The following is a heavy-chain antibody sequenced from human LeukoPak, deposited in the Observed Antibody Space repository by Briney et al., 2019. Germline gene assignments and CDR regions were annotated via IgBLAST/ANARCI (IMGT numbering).Heavy chain of an antibody. CDR2: VYFSGST. CDR3: ARGGDIAAAAGMSDY. J-gene: IGHJ4*02. CDR1: GGSVRNYY. D-gene: IGHD6-13*01. V-gene: IGHV4-59*02. Sequence: SETLSLTCSVSGGSVRNYYWNWIRQPPGKGMGWIGWVYFSGSTNSNPSLKIGTPISVATSKSQFILKLTFVAVAATAAYSGARGGDIAAAAGMSDYCGQGALVTASS.